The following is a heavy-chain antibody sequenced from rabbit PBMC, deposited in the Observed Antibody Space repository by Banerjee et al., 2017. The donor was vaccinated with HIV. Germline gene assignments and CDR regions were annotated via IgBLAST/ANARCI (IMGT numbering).Heavy chain of an antibody. V-gene: IGHV1S45*01. CDR2: IYARSAGST. CDR3: ARSSGDVSLNL. Sequence: QEQLEESGGDLVKPGASLTLTCTASGFSLSSSDYMCWVRQAPGKGLEWIAYIYARSAGSTYYASWAKGRFTISRTSSTTVTLQMTSLTAADTATYFCARSSGDVSLNLWGQGTLVTVS. CDR1: GFSLSSSDY. D-gene: IGHD2-1*01. J-gene: IGHJ4*01.